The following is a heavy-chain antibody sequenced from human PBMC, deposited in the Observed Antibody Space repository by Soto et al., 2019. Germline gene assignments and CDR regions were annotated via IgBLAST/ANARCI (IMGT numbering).Heavy chain of an antibody. CDR3: ARWYWTDGVGYYYGMDV. D-gene: IGHD1-1*01. CDR1: GGTFSSYA. V-gene: IGHV1-69*12. CDR2: IIPIFGTA. J-gene: IGHJ6*02. Sequence: QVQLVQSGAEVKKPGSSVKVSCKASGGTFSSYAISWVRQAPGQGLEWMVGIIPIFGTANYAQKFQGIVTITADESTSTAYMELSSLRSEDTAVYYCARWYWTDGVGYYYGMDVWGQGTTVTVSS.